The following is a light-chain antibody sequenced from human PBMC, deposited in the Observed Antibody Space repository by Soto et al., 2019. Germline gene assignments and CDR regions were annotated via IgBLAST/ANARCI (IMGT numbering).Light chain of an antibody. J-gene: IGLJ1*01. CDR1: SSNIGGNS. CDR2: DDN. CDR3: GSWDSSMSAEV. Sequence: QSVLTQPPSVSAAPGQKVTISCSGSSSNIGGNSVSWYQQLPGTAPTLLIYDDNKRPSGIPDRFSGSKSGTSATLGITGFQTGDEADYYCGSWDSSMSAEVFGTGTKGTVL. V-gene: IGLV1-51*01.